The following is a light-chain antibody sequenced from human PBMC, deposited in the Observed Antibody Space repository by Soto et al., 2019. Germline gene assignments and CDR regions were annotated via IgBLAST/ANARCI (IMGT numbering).Light chain of an antibody. V-gene: IGKV3-15*01. J-gene: IGKJ3*01. CDR3: QQYNNWPLT. Sequence: EIVMTQSPGTLSVSPGERVTLSCRASQSVSSDLAWYQQKPGQPPRYLIYGASTRATGIPARFSGSGSGTEFTLTISSLQSEDFGVYYFQQYNNWPLTFGPGTKVDIK. CDR1: QSVSSD. CDR2: GAS.